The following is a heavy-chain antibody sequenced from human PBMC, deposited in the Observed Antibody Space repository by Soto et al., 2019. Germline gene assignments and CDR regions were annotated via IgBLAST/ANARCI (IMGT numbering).Heavy chain of an antibody. CDR3: ARQPADDDYYYYYYMDV. Sequence: SETLSLTCTVSGGSISSGDYYWSWIRQPPGKGLEWIGYIYYSGSTYYNPSLKSRVTISVDTSKNQFSLKLSSVTAADTAVYYCARQPADDDYYYYYYMDVWGKGTTVTVSS. D-gene: IGHD6-25*01. CDR2: IYYSGST. J-gene: IGHJ6*03. CDR1: GGSISSGDYY. V-gene: IGHV4-30-4*01.